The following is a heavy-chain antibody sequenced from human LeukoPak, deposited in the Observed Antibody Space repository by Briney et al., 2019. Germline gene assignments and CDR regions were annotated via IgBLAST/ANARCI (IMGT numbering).Heavy chain of an antibody. V-gene: IGHV3-73*01. CDR1: GFTFSGSA. J-gene: IGHJ4*02. CDR2: IRSKANNYAT. CDR3: ASAYYDILGGHFDY. Sequence: GGSLRLSCAASGFTFSGSAMHWVRQASGKGLEWVGRIRSKANNYATAYAASVKGRFTISRDDSKNTAYLQMNSLKTGDTAVYYCASAYYDILGGHFDYWGQGTLVTVSS. D-gene: IGHD3-9*01.